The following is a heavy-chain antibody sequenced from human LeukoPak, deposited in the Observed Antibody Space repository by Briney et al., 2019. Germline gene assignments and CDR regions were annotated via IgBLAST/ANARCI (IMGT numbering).Heavy chain of an antibody. J-gene: IGHJ4*02. Sequence: SDTLSLTCSVSGGSITSGTYYWAWIRQPPGKGLEWIGSTYYSGSTYYNPSLKSRVTISVDTSKNQFSLKLSSVTAADTAVYYCARLFGQYYFDYWGQGTLVTVSS. CDR3: ARLFGQYYFDY. V-gene: IGHV4-39*01. D-gene: IGHD3-10*01. CDR1: GGSITSGTYY. CDR2: TYYSGST.